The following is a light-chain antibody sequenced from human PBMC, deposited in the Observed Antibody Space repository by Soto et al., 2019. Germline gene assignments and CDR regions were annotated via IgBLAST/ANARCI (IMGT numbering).Light chain of an antibody. Sequence: EIVLTQSPGTLSLSPGEGANLSCRASQSISSNFLAWYQQKRGQAPRLLIHGASNRATGIPDRFSGSGSGTDFTLTITRLEPEDFAVYYCQQYGGSPRTFGQGTKVDIK. V-gene: IGKV3-20*01. CDR1: QSISSNF. CDR2: GAS. J-gene: IGKJ1*01. CDR3: QQYGGSPRT.